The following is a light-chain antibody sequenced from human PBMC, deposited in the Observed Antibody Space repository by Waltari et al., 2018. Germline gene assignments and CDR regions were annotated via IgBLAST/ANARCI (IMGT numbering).Light chain of an antibody. CDR3: RSYTSRGTWV. Sequence: QFALTQPASVSGTPRQSITIACTGTNSDICGYSYVSWYQHPSSNAPKLMIFGVRDLPSVLSSRFACSTSSNTASLTMSGLQAEDAADYCCRSYTSRGTWVFGGGTKVTVL. CDR2: GVR. V-gene: IGLV2-14*03. J-gene: IGLJ3*02. CDR1: NSDICGYSY.